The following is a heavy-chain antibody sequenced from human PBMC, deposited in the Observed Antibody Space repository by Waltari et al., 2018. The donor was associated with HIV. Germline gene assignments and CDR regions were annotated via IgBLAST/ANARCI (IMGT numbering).Heavy chain of an antibody. V-gene: IGHV3-74*01. CDR1: GFTVSSYC. CDR3: TRGNGHAFDL. Sequence: EVQLVESGGGSVQPGGSLRLSCAAPGFTVSSYCMFWVRQVPGKGLVWVSRINSDGSSTTYADSVKGRFTISRDNAKNTLYLQMNSLRAEDTAMYYCTRGNGHAFDLWGQGTMVTVSS. D-gene: IGHD2-8*01. CDR2: INSDGSST. J-gene: IGHJ3*01.